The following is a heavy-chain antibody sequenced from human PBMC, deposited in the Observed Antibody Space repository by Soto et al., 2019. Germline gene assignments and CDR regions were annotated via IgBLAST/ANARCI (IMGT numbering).Heavy chain of an antibody. Sequence: PGGSLRLSCAASGFTFSSYAMSWVRQAPGKWLEWVSAISGSGGSTYYADSVKGRFTISRDNSKNTLYLQMNSLRAEDTAVHYCAKDLVAAARFPSYFDYWGQGTLVTVS. CDR1: GFTFSSYA. CDR3: AKDLVAAARFPSYFDY. D-gene: IGHD6-13*01. CDR2: ISGSGGST. V-gene: IGHV3-23*01. J-gene: IGHJ4*02.